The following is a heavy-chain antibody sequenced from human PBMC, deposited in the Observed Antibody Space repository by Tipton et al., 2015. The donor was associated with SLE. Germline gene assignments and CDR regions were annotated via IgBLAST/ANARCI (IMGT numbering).Heavy chain of an antibody. CDR2: IHNSANT. V-gene: IGHV4-59*08. J-gene: IGHJ4*02. D-gene: IGHD3-3*01. Sequence: LRFSCTVSGGSISGFYCSWIRQSPGKGLEWIGYIHNSANTKYNPSLGSRVAISVDTSKNQFSLKLNSVTAADTAVYYCARHSGGTEWYVYWGQGIRVTVSS. CDR3: ARHSGGTEWYVY. CDR1: GGSISGFY.